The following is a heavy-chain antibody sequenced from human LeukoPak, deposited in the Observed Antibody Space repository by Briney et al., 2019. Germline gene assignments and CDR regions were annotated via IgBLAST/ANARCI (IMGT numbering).Heavy chain of an antibody. CDR3: AQNGWGPSSGLHN. D-gene: IGHD3-22*01. Sequence: GGSLRLSCAASGFTFSAYAMTWVRQAPGKGLEWVVTVDGSGAHTYYAESVKGRFTISRDNSKNTVYLQLNSLRAEDSALFYCAQNGWGPSSGLHNWGQGVLVTVSS. CDR1: GFTFSAYA. J-gene: IGHJ4*02. V-gene: IGHV3-23*01. CDR2: VDGSGAHT.